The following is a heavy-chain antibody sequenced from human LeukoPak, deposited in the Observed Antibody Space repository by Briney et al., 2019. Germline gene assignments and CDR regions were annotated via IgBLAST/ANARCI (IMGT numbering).Heavy chain of an antibody. CDR1: GGSFSGYS. D-gene: IGHD1-26*01. J-gene: IGHJ4*02. CDR3: ARVGNSGSYSAFDY. Sequence: SETLSLTCAVYGGSFSGYSWSWIRQPPGKGLEWIGYIYHSGSTYYNPSLKSRVTISVDRSKNQFSLKLSSVTAADTAVYYCARVGNSGSYSAFDYWGQGTLVTVSS. CDR2: IYHSGST. V-gene: IGHV4-30-2*01.